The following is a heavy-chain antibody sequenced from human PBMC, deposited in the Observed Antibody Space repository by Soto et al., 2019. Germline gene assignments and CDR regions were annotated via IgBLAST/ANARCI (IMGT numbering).Heavy chain of an antibody. CDR2: IYYSGST. CDR3: ARGVPATQYIVDY. Sequence: PSETLSLTCTVSGGSLSSGGYFWTWIRQPPGKGLESIGYIYYSGSTNYSPSLKSRVTISLDTSKNQFSLKLSSVTAADTAVYYCARGVPATQYIVDYCGQGTLVTVSS. V-gene: IGHV4-61*08. D-gene: IGHD2-2*01. CDR1: GGSLSSGGYF. J-gene: IGHJ4*02.